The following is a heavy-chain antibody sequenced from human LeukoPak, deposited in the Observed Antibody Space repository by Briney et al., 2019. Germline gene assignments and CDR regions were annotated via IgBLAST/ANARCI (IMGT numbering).Heavy chain of an antibody. Sequence: GGSLRLSCAASGFTFSSYAMSWVRQAPGKGLEWVSAISGSGGSTYYADSVKGRFTISRDNSKNTLYLQMNSLRAEDTAVYYCAKVRGWFGELFPLGYWGQGTLVTVSS. CDR1: GFTFSSYA. D-gene: IGHD3-10*01. V-gene: IGHV3-23*01. CDR2: ISGSGGST. J-gene: IGHJ4*02. CDR3: AKVRGWFGELFPLGY.